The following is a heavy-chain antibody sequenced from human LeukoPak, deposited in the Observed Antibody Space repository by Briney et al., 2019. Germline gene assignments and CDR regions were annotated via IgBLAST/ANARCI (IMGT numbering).Heavy chain of an antibody. J-gene: IGHJ4*02. CDR2: IYTSGST. V-gene: IGHV4-61*02. CDR3: ALDFDY. Sequence: PSQTLSLTCTVSGGSISSGSYYWSWIRQPAGKGLEWIGRIYTSGSTNYNPSLKSRVTISADTSKNQFSLKLSSVTAADTAVYYCALDFDYWGQGTLVTVSS. CDR1: GGSISSGSYY.